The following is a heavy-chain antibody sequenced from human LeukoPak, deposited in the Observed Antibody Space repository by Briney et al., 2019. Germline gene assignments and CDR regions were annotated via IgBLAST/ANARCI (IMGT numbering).Heavy chain of an antibody. V-gene: IGHV4-39*07. CDR3: ARSDGYGLVGI. CDR1: GVSLSSGSNY. D-gene: IGHD3-10*01. CDR2: IYSSGNT. Sequence: PSETLSLTCIVSGVSLSSGSNYWGWIRQPPGKTLEWIGSIYSSGNTYYHPSLKSRVIILIDTAKNHFSLNLTSVTAAGRAVYYCARSDGYGLVGIWGQGTMVTVSS. J-gene: IGHJ3*02.